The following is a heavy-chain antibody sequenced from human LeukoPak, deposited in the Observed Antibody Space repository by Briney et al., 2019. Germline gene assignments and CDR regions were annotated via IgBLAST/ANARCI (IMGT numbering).Heavy chain of an antibody. CDR2: IKQDGSEK. V-gene: IGHV3-7*01. CDR1: GFTFSSYW. Sequence: GGSLRLSCAASGFTFSSYWMSWVRQAPGKGLEWVANIKQDGSEKYYVDSVKGRFTISRDNAKNSLYLQMNSLRAEDTAVYYCARDAYYYGSGSYYKFDPWGQGTLVTVSS. J-gene: IGHJ5*02. CDR3: ARDAYYYGSGSYYKFDP. D-gene: IGHD3-10*01.